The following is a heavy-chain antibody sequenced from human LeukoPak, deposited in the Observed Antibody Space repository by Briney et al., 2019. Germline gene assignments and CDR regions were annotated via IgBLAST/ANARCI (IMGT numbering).Heavy chain of an antibody. D-gene: IGHD6-19*01. V-gene: IGHV3-9*01. CDR1: GFKFDDYA. CDR2: ISWNSGII. Sequence: GRSLRLSCAASGFKFDDYAVHWVRQGPGKGLEWVSGISWNSGIIDYADSVKGRFTISRDNAKSSLFLQMNSLRVEDTAVYYCARDWQTRSGWSNYWGQGTLVTVSS. J-gene: IGHJ4*02. CDR3: ARDWQTRSGWSNY.